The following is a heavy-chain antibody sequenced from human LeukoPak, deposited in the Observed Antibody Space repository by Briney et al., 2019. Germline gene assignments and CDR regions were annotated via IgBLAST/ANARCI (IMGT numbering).Heavy chain of an antibody. V-gene: IGHV5-51*01. CDR3: ARLAFCTNAVCFSNYYYSMDV. CDR2: IYPGDSDT. J-gene: IGHJ6*03. D-gene: IGHD2-8*01. CDR1: GYSFTSYW. Sequence: GESLKISCKGSGYSFTSYWIAWVRQMPGKGLEWMGIIYPGDSDTKYSPSFQGQVTISADKSISTAYLQWSSLKASDTAMYYCARLAFCTNAVCFSNYYYSMDVWGRGTTVTVSS.